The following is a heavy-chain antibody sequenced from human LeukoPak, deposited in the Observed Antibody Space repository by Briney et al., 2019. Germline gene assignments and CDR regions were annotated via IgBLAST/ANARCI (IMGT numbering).Heavy chain of an antibody. D-gene: IGHD4-17*01. Sequence: ASLKVSCKAYGGIFSSYAISWVRQAPGQGLEWMGWISVYNDNRKYAQNFQGRLTMTTDTFTSTAYMELRSLRSDDTAVYYCARDTGYGDYVGDYWGQGTLVTVSS. CDR3: ARDTGYGDYVGDY. J-gene: IGHJ4*02. V-gene: IGHV1-18*01. CDR2: ISVYNDNR. CDR1: GGIFSSYA.